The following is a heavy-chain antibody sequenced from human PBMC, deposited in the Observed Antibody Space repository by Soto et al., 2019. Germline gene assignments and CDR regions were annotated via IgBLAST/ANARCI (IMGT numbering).Heavy chain of an antibody. CDR2: ISYDGSNK. CDR3: ARDRAGYCSSTSCYFPGMDV. D-gene: IGHD2-2*01. CDR1: GFTFSSYA. Sequence: LSLTCAASGFTFSSYAMHWVRQAPGKGLEWVAVISYDGSNKYYADSVKGRFTISRDNSKNTLYLQMNSLRAEDTAVYYCARDRAGYCSSTSCYFPGMDVWGQGTTVTVSS. V-gene: IGHV3-30-3*01. J-gene: IGHJ6*02.